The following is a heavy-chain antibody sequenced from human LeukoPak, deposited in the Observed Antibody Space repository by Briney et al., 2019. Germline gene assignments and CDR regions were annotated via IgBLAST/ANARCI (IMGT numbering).Heavy chain of an antibody. V-gene: IGHV1-2*02. CDR1: EYTFTGYY. CDR3: ARDYGGNAVDFDY. J-gene: IGHJ4*02. Sequence: GASVKVSCKASEYTFTGYYMHWVRQAPGQGLEWMGWINPNSGVTNYAQKFQGRVTMTRDTSISTAYMELSRLRSDDTAVYYCARDYGGNAVDFDYWGQGTLVTVSS. CDR2: INPNSGVT. D-gene: IGHD4-23*01.